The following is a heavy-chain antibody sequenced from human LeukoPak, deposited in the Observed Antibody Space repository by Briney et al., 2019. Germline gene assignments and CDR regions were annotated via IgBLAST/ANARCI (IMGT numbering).Heavy chain of an antibody. CDR1: GFTFDDYA. V-gene: IGHV3-9*01. Sequence: GGSLRLSCVASGFTFDDYAMHWVRQAPGKGLEWVSGISSNSGGIDYADSVKGRFTISRDNSKNTLYLQMNSLRAEDTAVYYCARSEEASDAFDIWGQGTMVTVSS. J-gene: IGHJ3*02. CDR3: ARSEEASDAFDI. CDR2: ISSNSGGI.